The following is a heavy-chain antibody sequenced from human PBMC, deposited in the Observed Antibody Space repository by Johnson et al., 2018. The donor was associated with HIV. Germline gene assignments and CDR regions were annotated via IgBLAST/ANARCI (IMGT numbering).Heavy chain of an antibody. CDR1: GFTFSSYG. D-gene: IGHD2-21*01. Sequence: QAQLVESGGGVVQPGRSLRLSCTASGFTFSSYGMHWVRQAPGKGLEWVAVISYDGSNKYYADSVKGRFTISRDNSKNTLYLQMNSLKTEDTAVYDCTTFYCGGDCYAFDIWGQGTMVTVSS. CDR3: TTFYCGGDCYAFDI. J-gene: IGHJ3*02. V-gene: IGHV3-30*03. CDR2: ISYDGSNK.